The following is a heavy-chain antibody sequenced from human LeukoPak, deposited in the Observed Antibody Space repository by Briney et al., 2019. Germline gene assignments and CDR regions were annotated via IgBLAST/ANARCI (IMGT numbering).Heavy chain of an antibody. CDR3: AIQGRFLESLLFDY. Sequence: SETLSLTCTVSGGSISSSNYCWGWIRQPPGKGLEWIGSIYYSGSTYYNPSLKSRVAMSVDTSKNQFSLKLSSVTAADTAVYYCAIQGRFLESLLFDYWGQGTPATVSS. V-gene: IGHV4-39*01. J-gene: IGHJ4*02. CDR1: GGSISSSNYC. D-gene: IGHD3-3*01. CDR2: IYYSGST.